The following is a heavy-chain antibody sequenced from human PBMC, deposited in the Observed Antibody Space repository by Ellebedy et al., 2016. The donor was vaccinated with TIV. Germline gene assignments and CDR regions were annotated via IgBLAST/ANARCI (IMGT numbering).Heavy chain of an antibody. D-gene: IGHD5-24*01. V-gene: IGHV3-30-3*01. Sequence: GESLKISCVASGFTSSTYEIHWVRQAPGKGLEWVAVVSGHGRIQLYADSVKGRFTISRDTSKDTVYLQMDSLRPEDTAIYYCARDPGGYTLAFWGQGTLVTVSS. J-gene: IGHJ4*02. CDR1: GFTSSTYE. CDR2: VSGHGRIQ. CDR3: ARDPGGYTLAF.